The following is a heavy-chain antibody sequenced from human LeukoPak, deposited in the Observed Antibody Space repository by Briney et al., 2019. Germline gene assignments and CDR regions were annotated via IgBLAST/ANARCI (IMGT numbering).Heavy chain of an antibody. Sequence: GASVKVSCKASGGTFSSYAISWVRQAPGQGLEWMGGIIPIFGTANYAQKFQGRVTITTDESTSTAYMELSSLRSEDTAVYYCVRDAGYCSSTSCPQAVSHYYYYMDVWGKGTTVTVSS. CDR1: GGTFSSYA. V-gene: IGHV1-69*05. CDR3: VRDAGYCSSTSCPQAVSHYYYYMDV. CDR2: IIPIFGTA. D-gene: IGHD2-2*01. J-gene: IGHJ6*03.